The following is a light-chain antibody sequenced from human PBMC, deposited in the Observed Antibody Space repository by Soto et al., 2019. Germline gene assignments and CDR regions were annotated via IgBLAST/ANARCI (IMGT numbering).Light chain of an antibody. V-gene: IGLV6-57*04. CDR1: SGSIANNY. CDR2: ENN. J-gene: IGLJ2*01. Sequence: NFMLTQPHSVSESPGKTLSISCTRSSGSIANNYVQWYQQRPGSAPTTVIYENNQRLSGVPDRFPGSTDGSSNSASLTISGLQTEDEADYYCQSYDSDFVVFGGGTKVTVL. CDR3: QSYDSDFVV.